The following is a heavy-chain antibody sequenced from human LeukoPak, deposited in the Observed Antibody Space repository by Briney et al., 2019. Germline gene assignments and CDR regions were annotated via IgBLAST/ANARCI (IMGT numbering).Heavy chain of an antibody. CDR2: MHTSGST. J-gene: IGHJ4*02. V-gene: IGHV4-4*07. CDR3: ARDVGSGWYNY. D-gene: IGHD6-19*01. CDR1: GGSISTYY. Sequence: SETLSLTCAVSGGSISTYYWSWIRQPAGKGLEWIGRMHTSGSTNYNPSLKSRVTMSVDTSKNQFSLKLSSVTAADTAVYYCARDVGSGWYNYWGQGTLVTVSS.